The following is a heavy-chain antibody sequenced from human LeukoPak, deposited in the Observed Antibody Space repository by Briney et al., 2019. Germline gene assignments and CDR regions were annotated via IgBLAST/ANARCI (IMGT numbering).Heavy chain of an antibody. CDR3: VSPRGFSYGYFDY. V-gene: IGHV4-39*01. J-gene: IGHJ4*02. Sequence: SETLSLTCTVSGGSISSSSAYWGRIRQPPGKGLEWIGSIYYSKNTYYNPSLKSRVTISADTSENQFSLTLGSVSATDTAVYYCVSPRGFSYGYFDYWGQGTLVTVSS. CDR1: GGSISSSSAY. CDR2: IYYSKNT. D-gene: IGHD5-18*01.